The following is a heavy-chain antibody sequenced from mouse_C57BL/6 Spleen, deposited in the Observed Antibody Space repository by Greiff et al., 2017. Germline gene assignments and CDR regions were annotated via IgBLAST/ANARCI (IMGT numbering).Heavy chain of an antibody. J-gene: IGHJ3*01. V-gene: IGHV3-6*01. CDR1: GYSITSGYY. D-gene: IGHD3-2*01. CDR2: ISYDGSN. CDR3: ARGEPDSSAWFAY. Sequence: QESGPGLVKPSQSLSLTCSVTGYSITSGYYWNWIRQFPGNKLEWMGYISYDGSNNYNPSLKNRISITRDTSKNQFFLKLNSVTTEDTATYYCARGEPDSSAWFAYWGQGTLVTVSA.